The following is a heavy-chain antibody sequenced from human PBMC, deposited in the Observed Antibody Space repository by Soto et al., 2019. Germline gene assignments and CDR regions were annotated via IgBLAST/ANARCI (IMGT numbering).Heavy chain of an antibody. Sequence: GASVKVSCKASGYTFTGPYIHWVRLAPGQWLEWMGWCNPNSGGTNYAQKFQGWVTMTRETSISTAYMELSRLRSDDTAVYYCARGYCSSTSCHFDYWGQGTLVTVSS. V-gene: IGHV1-2*04. CDR2: CNPNSGGT. D-gene: IGHD2-2*01. CDR1: GYTFTGPY. CDR3: ARGYCSSTSCHFDY. J-gene: IGHJ4*02.